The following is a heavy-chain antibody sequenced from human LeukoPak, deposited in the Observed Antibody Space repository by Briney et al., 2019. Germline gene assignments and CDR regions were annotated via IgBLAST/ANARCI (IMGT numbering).Heavy chain of an antibody. Sequence: GGSLRLSCAASGFIFSDYYMSWIRQAPGKGLEWVSYISSSGSAMYYTDSVKGRFTISRDNAKDSLYLQMNSLRAEDTAVYYCARVLRYDNSGHDSFDIWSQGTMVIVSS. CDR2: ISSSGSAM. D-gene: IGHD3-22*01. V-gene: IGHV3-11*04. J-gene: IGHJ3*02. CDR1: GFIFSDYY. CDR3: ARVLRYDNSGHDSFDI.